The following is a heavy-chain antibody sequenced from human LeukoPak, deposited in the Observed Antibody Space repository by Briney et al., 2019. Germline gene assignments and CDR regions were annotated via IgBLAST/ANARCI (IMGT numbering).Heavy chain of an antibody. CDR1: GFTFSSYG. J-gene: IGHJ4*02. Sequence: GGSLRLSCAASGFTFSSYGMSWVRQAPGKGLEWVAAIWYDGSNKYYVDSVKGRFTISRDNSKNTLHLQMNSLRAEDTAVFYCAKDDRGNEAPFDYWGQGTLVTVSS. CDR2: IWYDGSNK. CDR3: AKDDRGNEAPFDY. V-gene: IGHV3-30*02.